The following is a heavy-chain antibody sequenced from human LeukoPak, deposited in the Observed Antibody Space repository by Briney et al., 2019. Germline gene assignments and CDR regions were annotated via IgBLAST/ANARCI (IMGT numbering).Heavy chain of an antibody. Sequence: SVKVSCKGSRGTFHSYAIRRVRQAPGQGLECRGRIIPIFGKVNYAQKFQGRVTITTDESTSTAYMELSSLRSEDTAVYYCARDRGNYYDSSGYYYFDYWGQGTLVTVSS. CDR3: ARDRGNYYDSSGYYYFDY. CDR2: IIPIFGKV. V-gene: IGHV1-69*05. D-gene: IGHD3-22*01. CDR1: RGTFHSYA. J-gene: IGHJ4*02.